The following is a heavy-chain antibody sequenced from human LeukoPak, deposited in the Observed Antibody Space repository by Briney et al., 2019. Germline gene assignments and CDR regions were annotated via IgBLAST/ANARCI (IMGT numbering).Heavy chain of an antibody. V-gene: IGHV3-74*01. CDR3: ARGMVRGVIEASYYYYGMDV. CDR2: INSDGSST. CDR1: GFTLSSYW. J-gene: IGHJ6*02. Sequence: GGSLRLSCAASGFTLSSYWMHWVRQAPGKGLVWVSRINSDGSSTSYADSVKGRFTISRDNAKNTLYLQMNSLRAEDTAVYYCARGMVRGVIEASYYYYGMDVWGQGTTVTVSS. D-gene: IGHD3-10*01.